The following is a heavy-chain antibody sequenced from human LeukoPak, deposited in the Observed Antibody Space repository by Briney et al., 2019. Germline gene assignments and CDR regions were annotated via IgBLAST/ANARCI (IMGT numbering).Heavy chain of an antibody. CDR1: GGSISSYY. Sequence: SETLSLTCTVSGGSISSYYWSWIRQPPGKGLEWIGYIYYSGSTNYNPSLKSRVHISPGTSKNHFSLKLSSVTAADTAVYYCARARRNVAEAMDWGQGTLVTVSS. D-gene: IGHD1-14*01. CDR3: ARARRNVAEAMD. CDR2: IYYSGST. J-gene: IGHJ4*02. V-gene: IGHV4-59*08.